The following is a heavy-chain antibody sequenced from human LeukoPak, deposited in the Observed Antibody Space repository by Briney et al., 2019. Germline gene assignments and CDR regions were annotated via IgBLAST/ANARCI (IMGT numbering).Heavy chain of an antibody. CDR3: ARTANYYYYYLDV. CDR1: GGSISSSNYY. CDR2: IYYSGST. J-gene: IGHJ6*03. V-gene: IGHV4-39*01. Sequence: SETLSLTCTVSGGSISSSNYYWGWIRQPPGKGLEWIGSIYYSGSTYYNPSLKSRVTISVDTSKNQFSPKLSSVTAADTAVYYCARTANYYYYYLDVWGKGTTVTISS.